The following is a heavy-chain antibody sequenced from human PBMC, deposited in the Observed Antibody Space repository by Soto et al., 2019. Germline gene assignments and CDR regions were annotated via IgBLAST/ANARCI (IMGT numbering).Heavy chain of an antibody. CDR3: AKDSGFMVSAHRLDYYYGMDV. Sequence: EVQLLESGGGLVQPGGSLRLSCAASGFTFSSYAMSWVRQAPGKGLEWVSAISGSGGSTYYADSVKGRFTISRDNSKNTLYLQMNSLRADDTSVYYCAKDSGFMVSAHRLDYYYGMDVWGQGTTVTVSS. V-gene: IGHV3-23*01. CDR1: GFTFSSYA. J-gene: IGHJ6*02. CDR2: ISGSGGST. D-gene: IGHD2-8*01.